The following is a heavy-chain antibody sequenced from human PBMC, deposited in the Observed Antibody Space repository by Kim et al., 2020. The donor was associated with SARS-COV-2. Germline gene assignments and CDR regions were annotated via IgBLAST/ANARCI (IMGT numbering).Heavy chain of an antibody. CDR1: GFTFSSYS. CDR2: ISSSSSYI. Sequence: GGSLRLSCAASGFTFSSYSMNWVRQAPGKGLEWVSSISSSSSYIYYADSVKGRFTISRDNAKNSLYLQMNSLRAEDTAVYYCARDVPSYGMDVWGQGTTVTVSS. CDR3: ARDVPSYGMDV. D-gene: IGHD2-2*01. J-gene: IGHJ6*02. V-gene: IGHV3-21*01.